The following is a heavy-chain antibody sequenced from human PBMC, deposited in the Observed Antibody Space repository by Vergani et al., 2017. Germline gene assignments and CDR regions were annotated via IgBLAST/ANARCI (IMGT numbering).Heavy chain of an antibody. V-gene: IGHV4-59*08. CDR3: ARRTEGARGPHTHFDY. CDR1: GGSISGYY. CDR2: IYYSGST. Sequence: QVQLQESGPGLVKPSETLSLTCTVSGGSISGYYWSWIRQPPGKGLEWIAYIYYSGSTNYNPSLKSRVSMSVDTYKNQFSLKLSSVPAADTAVYYCARRTEGARGPHTHFDYWGQGTLVTVSS. J-gene: IGHJ4*02. D-gene: IGHD1-1*01.